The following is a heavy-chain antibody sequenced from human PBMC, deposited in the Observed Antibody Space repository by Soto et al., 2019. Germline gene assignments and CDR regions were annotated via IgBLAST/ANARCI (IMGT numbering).Heavy chain of an antibody. CDR3: ARSTAMVTHYFDF. D-gene: IGHD5-18*01. CDR1: GGSVSNGAYY. Sequence: AETLSLTCTVSGGSVSNGAYYWSWIRQPPGKGLEWIAYIYYSGSTNYNPSLKSRVTISVDTSKNQFSLRLSSVTAADTAVYYCARSTAMVTHYFDFWGQGTLVTVSS. V-gene: IGHV4-61*08. J-gene: IGHJ4*02. CDR2: IYYSGST.